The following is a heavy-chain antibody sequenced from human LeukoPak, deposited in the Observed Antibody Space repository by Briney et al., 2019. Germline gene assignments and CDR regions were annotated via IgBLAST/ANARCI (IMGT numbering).Heavy chain of an antibody. Sequence: GGSLRLSCAASGFTFSSYGMHWVRQAPGKGLEWVAVISYDGSNKYYADSVKGRFTNSRDNSKNTLYLQLNSLRADDTAVYFCAKRDYPSPTDFYPLFDYWGQGALVTVSS. V-gene: IGHV3-30*18. J-gene: IGHJ4*02. CDR2: ISYDGSNK. D-gene: IGHD3/OR15-3a*01. CDR3: AKRDYPSPTDFYPLFDY. CDR1: GFTFSSYG.